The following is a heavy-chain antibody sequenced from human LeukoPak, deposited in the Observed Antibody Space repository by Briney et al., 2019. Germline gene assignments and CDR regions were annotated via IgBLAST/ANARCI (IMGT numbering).Heavy chain of an antibody. CDR1: GGSVSSSTYY. V-gene: IGHV4-61*01. D-gene: IGHD4-17*01. Sequence: SETLSLTCSVSGGSVSSSTYYWSWIRQPPGKGLEWLGYIWAGGSTNFNPSLKSPVTMSVATSKSQFSLKLSCVSAADTAVYYCARGPTLTTDYWGQGTLVTVSS. J-gene: IGHJ4*02. CDR3: ARGPTLTTDY. CDR2: IWAGGST.